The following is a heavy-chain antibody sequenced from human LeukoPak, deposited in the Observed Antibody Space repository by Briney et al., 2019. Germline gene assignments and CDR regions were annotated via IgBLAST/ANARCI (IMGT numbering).Heavy chain of an antibody. D-gene: IGHD2-21*02. V-gene: IGHV1-46*01. CDR2: INPSGGST. Sequence: ASVKVSCKASGYTLTSYYMHWVRQSPGQRLKWMGIINPSGGSTSYAQKYQGRLTMTRDTSTSTVYMELSSLSSEDTAVYYCARELLDCGGDCYGPDYWGQGTLVTVSS. CDR1: GYTLTSYY. J-gene: IGHJ4*02. CDR3: ARELLDCGGDCYGPDY.